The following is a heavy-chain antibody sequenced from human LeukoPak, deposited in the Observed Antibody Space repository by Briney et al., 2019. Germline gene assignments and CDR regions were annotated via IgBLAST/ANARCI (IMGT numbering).Heavy chain of an antibody. CDR2: ISYDGSEQ. D-gene: IGHD3-22*01. CDR3: AKDLRDDRRSYYFDS. Sequence: GGSLRLSGAASGFTFSRYGLHWVRQAPGKGMEWVAVISYDGSEQYYADSVKGRFTISRDNSKNTLYLQMNSLRTEDTAVYYCAKDLRDDRRSYYFDSWGLGTLVTVPS. V-gene: IGHV3-30*18. J-gene: IGHJ4*02. CDR1: GFTFSRYG.